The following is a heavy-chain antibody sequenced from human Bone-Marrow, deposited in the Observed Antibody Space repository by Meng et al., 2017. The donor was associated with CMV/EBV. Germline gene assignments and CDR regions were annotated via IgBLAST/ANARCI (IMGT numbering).Heavy chain of an antibody. CDR3: ARIRYSSSGDNWCDP. J-gene: IGHJ5*02. Sequence: GSVKVSCKASGDTFTSYDINWVRQATGQGLEWMGWRNHNSGNTGYEQKFQGRVTMTRNTSISTAYMELSSLRSEDTATYYCARIRYSSSGDNWCDPWGQGTLVTVSS. D-gene: IGHD6-19*01. CDR1: GDTFTSYD. V-gene: IGHV1-8*01. CDR2: RNHNSGNT.